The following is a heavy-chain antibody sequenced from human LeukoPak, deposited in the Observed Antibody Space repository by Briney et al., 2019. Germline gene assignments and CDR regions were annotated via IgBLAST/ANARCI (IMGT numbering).Heavy chain of an antibody. D-gene: IGHD2-2*01. V-gene: IGHV3-23*01. CDR1: GFTFSIYA. Sequence: GGSLRLSCAASGFTFSIYAMSWVRQAPGKGLEWVSAISGSGGSTYYADSVKGRLTISRDNSKNTLYLQMNSLRAEDTAVYYCAKDMGYGSSATCYGLDYWGQGTLVTVSS. CDR2: ISGSGGST. J-gene: IGHJ4*02. CDR3: AKDMGYGSSATCYGLDY.